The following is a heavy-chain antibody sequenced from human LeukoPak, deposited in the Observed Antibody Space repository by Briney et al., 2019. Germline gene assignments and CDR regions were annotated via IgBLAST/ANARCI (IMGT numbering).Heavy chain of an antibody. Sequence: GGSLRLSCAASGFTFSSYSMNWVRQAPGKGLEWVSYISSSSSTTYYADSVKGRFTISRDNAKNSLYLQMNSLRAEDTAVYYCAREGAVTTIDYWGQGTLVTVSS. V-gene: IGHV3-48*01. CDR3: AREGAVTTIDY. D-gene: IGHD4-17*01. J-gene: IGHJ4*02. CDR1: GFTFSSYS. CDR2: ISSSSSTT.